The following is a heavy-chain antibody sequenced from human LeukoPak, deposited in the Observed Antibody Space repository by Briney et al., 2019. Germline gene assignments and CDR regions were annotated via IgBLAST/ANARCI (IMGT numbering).Heavy chain of an antibody. CDR3: AKERSAAGTGALDY. J-gene: IGHJ4*02. D-gene: IGHD6-13*01. V-gene: IGHV3-23*01. Sequence: GGSLRLSCAASGFTFSSYAMSWVRQAPGKGLEWASAISGSGGSTYYADSVKGRFTISRDNSKNTLYLQMNSLRAEDTAVYYCAKERSAAGTGALDYWGQGTLVTVSS. CDR1: GFTFSSYA. CDR2: ISGSGGST.